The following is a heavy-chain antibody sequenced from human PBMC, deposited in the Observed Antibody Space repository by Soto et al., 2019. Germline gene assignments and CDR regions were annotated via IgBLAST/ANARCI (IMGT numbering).Heavy chain of an antibody. J-gene: IGHJ3*01. V-gene: IGHV3-7*01. D-gene: IGHD3-3*01. CDR2: IRQDGSES. CDR1: GFTFRSYW. CDR3: ARDAPVFIGGGDLILGLDL. Sequence: EVQLVESGGGLVQPGGSLRLSCVASGFTFRSYWMSWVRQAPGKGLEWVANIRQDGSESYYVDSVKGRFTISRDNAKNSLFLQMSSLRAEDTAVYYCARDAPVFIGGGDLILGLDLWGQGTRVTVSS.